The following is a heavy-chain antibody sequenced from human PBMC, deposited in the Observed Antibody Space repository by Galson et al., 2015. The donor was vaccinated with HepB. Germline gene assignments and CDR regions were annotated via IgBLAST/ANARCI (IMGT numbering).Heavy chain of an antibody. CDR1: GGTFSSYA. Sequence: SVKVSCKASGGTFSSYAISWVRQAPGQGLEWMGWINPNSGGTNYAQKFQGRATMTRDTSISTAYMELSRLRSDDTAVYYCARGFYCSSTSCYDNYYYYGMDVWGQGTTVTVSS. D-gene: IGHD2-2*01. CDR2: INPNSGGT. V-gene: IGHV1-2*02. CDR3: ARGFYCSSTSCYDNYYYYGMDV. J-gene: IGHJ6*02.